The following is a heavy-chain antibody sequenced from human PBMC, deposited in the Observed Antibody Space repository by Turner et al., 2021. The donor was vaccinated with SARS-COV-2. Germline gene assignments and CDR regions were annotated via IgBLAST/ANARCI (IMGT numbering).Heavy chain of an antibody. CDR3: ARDNRGSDTYYKAFDM. J-gene: IGHJ3*02. V-gene: IGHV1-18*01. Sequence: QVQLVQSGAEVKKHGASMKVSCKASGYTFTNYGISWVRQAPGQGLEWMGWISTFNGNTDYAQKVQGRVTMTTDTSTSTAYMELRSLSSDDTALYYCARDNRGSDTYYKAFDMWGQGTMVTVSS. CDR1: GYTFTNYG. D-gene: IGHD3-10*01. CDR2: ISTFNGNT.